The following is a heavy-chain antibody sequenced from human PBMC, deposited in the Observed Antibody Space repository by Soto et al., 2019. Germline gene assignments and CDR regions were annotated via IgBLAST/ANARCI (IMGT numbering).Heavy chain of an antibody. Sequence: GGSLRLSCAASGFTFSSYAMHWVRQAPGKGLEWVAVISYDGSNKYYADSVKGRFTISRDNSKNTLYLQMNSLRAEDTAVYYCARESIAVAGYYYYGMDVWGQGTTVTVS. J-gene: IGHJ6*02. CDR3: ARESIAVAGYYYYGMDV. CDR2: ISYDGSNK. D-gene: IGHD6-19*01. CDR1: GFTFSSYA. V-gene: IGHV3-30-3*01.